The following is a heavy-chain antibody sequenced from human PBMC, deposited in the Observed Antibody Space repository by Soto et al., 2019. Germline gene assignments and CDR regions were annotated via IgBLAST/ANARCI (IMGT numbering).Heavy chain of an antibody. CDR2: LYPDGRA. CDR3: ARGLGRDYHDNRAYFHLDY. J-gene: IGHJ4*02. V-gene: IGHV3-53*01. D-gene: IGHD3-22*01. Sequence: GGSLRLSCAASGFTVSSNYLTWVRQAPGKGLKWVSVLYPDGRAYFADSVKGRFTISTDNSNNNVYLQMNSLTTEDTAVYYCARGLGRDYHDNRAYFHLDYWGQGTLVTVSS. CDR1: GFTVSSNY.